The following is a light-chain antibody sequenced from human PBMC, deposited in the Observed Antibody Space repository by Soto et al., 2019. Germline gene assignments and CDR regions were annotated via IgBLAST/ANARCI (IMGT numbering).Light chain of an antibody. CDR1: QAISDD. CDR2: AAS. V-gene: IGKV1-6*01. CDR3: LQYHSSWT. Sequence: AIQMTQSPSSLSASVGDRVSITCRASQAISDDLGWYQKKPGKAPKLLIFAASRLERGVPSRFSGSGSGTDFTLTISSLQPEDFATYYCLQYHSSWTFGQGTKVE. J-gene: IGKJ1*01.